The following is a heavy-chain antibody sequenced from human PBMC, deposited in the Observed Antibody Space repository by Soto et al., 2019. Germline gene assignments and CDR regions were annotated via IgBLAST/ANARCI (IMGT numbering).Heavy chain of an antibody. J-gene: IGHJ3*01. CDR3: ARDQWGSGWAFDV. Sequence: VQLVESGGGVVQPGGSLRLSCTSSGFTLKTCAMHWVRQAPGKGPEWVAMMWSDGTTKYYEDSVKGRFTISRDDSKITLYLQMNSLRADDTAVYYCARDQWGSGWAFDVWGQGTMVTVSS. V-gene: IGHV3-33*01. D-gene: IGHD1-26*01. CDR1: GFTLKTCA. CDR2: MWSDGTTK.